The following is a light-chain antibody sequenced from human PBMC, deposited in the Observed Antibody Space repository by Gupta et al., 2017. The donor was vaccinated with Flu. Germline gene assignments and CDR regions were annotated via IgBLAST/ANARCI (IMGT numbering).Light chain of an antibody. J-gene: IGKJ2*01. V-gene: IGKV2-28*01. CDR1: QSLLHDNGYNY. CDR3: MQALQTPRT. CDR2: LRS. Sequence: DIVMSQSPLALPGTPGEPAFISCRSSQSLLHDNGYNYLDWYLLKPGQSPHLLIYLRSNRAPGVPDRFSGSGSGTDFTLKISIVEAEDVGVYYCMQALQTPRTFGQVTRLEI.